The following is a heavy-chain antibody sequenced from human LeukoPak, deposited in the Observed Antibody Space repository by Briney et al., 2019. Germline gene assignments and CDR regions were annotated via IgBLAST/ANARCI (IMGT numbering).Heavy chain of an antibody. CDR2: IYYSGST. V-gene: IGHV4-59*01. CDR1: GGSISSYY. D-gene: IGHD6-19*01. CDR3: ARDGPVPAVAGT. J-gene: IGHJ4*02. Sequence: PSETLSLTCTVSGGSISSYYWSWIRQPPGKGLEWIGYIYYSGSTNYNPSLKSRVTIPVDTFKNQFSLKLSSVTAADTAVYYCARDGPVPAVAGTWGQGTLVTVSS.